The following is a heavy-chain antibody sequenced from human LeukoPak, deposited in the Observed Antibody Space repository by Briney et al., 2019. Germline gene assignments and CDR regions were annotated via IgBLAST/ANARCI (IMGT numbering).Heavy chain of an antibody. CDR1: GFAFSTYA. Sequence: PGGSLRLSCSASGFAFSTYAIHWVRQAPGKGLEYVSAISNNGGSTYYADSVKGRFTISRDNSKNTLYLQMSSLRTEDTAVYYCSSNWYLGGLDVWGKGATVTVSS. J-gene: IGHJ6*04. D-gene: IGHD6-13*01. CDR3: SSNWYLGGLDV. CDR2: ISNNGGST. V-gene: IGHV3-64D*06.